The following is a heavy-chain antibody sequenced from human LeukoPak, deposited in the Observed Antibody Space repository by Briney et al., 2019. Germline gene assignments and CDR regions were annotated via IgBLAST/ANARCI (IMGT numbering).Heavy chain of an antibody. V-gene: IGHV4-38-2*01. J-gene: IGHJ4*02. Sequence: SEALSLTCEVSGYSISSHYFWGWIRQPPGKGLEWIGSIDHSGTTYYNPSLKSRVTISVDTSKNQLSLKLSSVTASDTAVYYGARVKVGTTSGFDSWGQGTLVTVSS. CDR2: IDHSGTT. D-gene: IGHD1-26*01. CDR3: ARVKVGTTSGFDS. CDR1: GYSISSHYF.